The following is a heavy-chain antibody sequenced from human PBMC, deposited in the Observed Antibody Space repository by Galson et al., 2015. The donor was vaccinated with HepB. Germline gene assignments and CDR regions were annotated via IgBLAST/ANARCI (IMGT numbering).Heavy chain of an antibody. V-gene: IGHV3-48*02. J-gene: IGHJ4*02. CDR2: ISFGSSPI. CDR1: GFTFSSFG. CDR3: AGDGYYYGSGRNIFDY. Sequence: SLRLSCAASGFTFSSFGMNWVRQAPGKGLEWLSYISFGSSPIYYSDSVEGRFTISRDNAKNSLYLQMNSLRDEDTAVYYCAGDGYYYGSGRNIFDYWGLGTLVTVSS. D-gene: IGHD3-10*01.